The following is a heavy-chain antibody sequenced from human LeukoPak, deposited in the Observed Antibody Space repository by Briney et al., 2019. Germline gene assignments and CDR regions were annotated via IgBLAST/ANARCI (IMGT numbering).Heavy chain of an antibody. CDR1: GFNFRGYA. J-gene: IGHJ6*02. CDR3: AKEVVLGETNYYYYGMNV. Sequence: GGSLRLSCAASGFNFRGYAMSWVRQAPGKGLEWVSAISGSGARAHHAESVRGRFTISRDNSQNTLHLQMNSLRAEDTAVYYCAKEVVLGETNYYYYGMNVWGQGTTVTVSS. D-gene: IGHD1-26*01. V-gene: IGHV3-23*01. CDR2: ISGSGARA.